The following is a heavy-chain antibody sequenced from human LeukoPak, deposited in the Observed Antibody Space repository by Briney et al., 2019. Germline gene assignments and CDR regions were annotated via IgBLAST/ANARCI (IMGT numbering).Heavy chain of an antibody. V-gene: IGHV3-23*01. D-gene: IGHD2-8*01. CDR1: GFTFSSYA. CDR3: AKEYCSNGVCYVGFDS. J-gene: IGHJ4*02. CDR2: IRGDSRYT. Sequence: PGGSLRLSCAASGFTFSSYAMTWVRQGPGKGLEWVSSIRGDSRYTYYADSAKGRFIISRDNSKNTLNLRLNSLKVEDTAVYFCAKEYCSNGVCYVGFDSWGQGTLVTVSS.